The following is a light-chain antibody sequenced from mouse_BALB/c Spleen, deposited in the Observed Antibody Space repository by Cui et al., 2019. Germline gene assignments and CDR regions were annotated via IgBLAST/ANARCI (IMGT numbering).Light chain of an antibody. CDR2: AAT. V-gene: IGKV12-46*01. Sequence: DIQMTQSPASLSVSVGETVTITCRASEKIYSNLAWYQQKQGKSPQLLVYAATNLADGVPSRFSGSGSGTQYSLKINSLQSEDFGSYYCQHFWGTPWTFGGGTKLEIK. J-gene: IGKJ1*01. CDR1: EKIYSN. CDR3: QHFWGTPWT.